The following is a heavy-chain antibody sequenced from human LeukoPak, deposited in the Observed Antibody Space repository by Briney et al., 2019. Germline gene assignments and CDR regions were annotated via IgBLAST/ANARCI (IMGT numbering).Heavy chain of an antibody. Sequence: SETLSLTRAVYGGSFSGYYWSWIRQPPGKGLEWIGEINHSGSTNYNPSLKSRVTISVDTSKNQFSLKLSSVTAADTAVYYCAREDGYRWDVAYWGQGTLVTVSS. CDR1: GGSFSGYY. CDR2: INHSGST. D-gene: IGHD5-18*01. J-gene: IGHJ4*02. V-gene: IGHV4-34*01. CDR3: AREDGYRWDVAY.